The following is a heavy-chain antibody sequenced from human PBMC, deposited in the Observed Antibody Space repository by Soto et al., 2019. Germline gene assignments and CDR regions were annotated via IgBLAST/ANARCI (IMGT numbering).Heavy chain of an antibody. CDR1: GGSISGYY. CDR2: FYTSGTT. V-gene: IGHV4-4*07. Sequence: SETLSLTCTVSGGSISGYYWSWIRQPAGRALEWIGRFYTSGTTNYNPSLKSRVTMSVDTSKNQFSLKLSSVTAADTAVYYCARDGGYYYAMDVWGQGTTVTVSS. CDR3: ARDGGYYYAMDV. D-gene: IGHD3-10*01. J-gene: IGHJ6*02.